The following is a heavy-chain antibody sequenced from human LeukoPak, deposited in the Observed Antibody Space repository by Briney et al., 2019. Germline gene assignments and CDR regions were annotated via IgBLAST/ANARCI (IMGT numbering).Heavy chain of an antibody. CDR2: INHSGST. Sequence: PSETLSLTCAVYGGSFNGYYWSWIRQPPGKGLEWIGEINHSGSTNYNPSLKSRVTISLDTSKSQFSLKLSSVTAADTAVYYCARDRKYCSGGNCPQSDGLDVWGQGTTVSVSS. CDR1: GGSFNGYY. V-gene: IGHV4-34*01. J-gene: IGHJ6*02. D-gene: IGHD2-15*01. CDR3: ARDRKYCSGGNCPQSDGLDV.